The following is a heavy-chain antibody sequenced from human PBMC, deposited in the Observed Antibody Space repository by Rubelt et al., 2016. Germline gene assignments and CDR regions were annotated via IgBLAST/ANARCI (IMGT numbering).Heavy chain of an antibody. CDR1: GFTFSDYY. CDR3: ARDLEGDYVWGSYRYTGLGY. Sequence: GSGGGLVKPGGSLRLSCAASGFTFSDYYMSWIRQAPGKGLESVSYISVSSTYTHYADSVKGRFTISRDNAKKSLYLQMNSLRAEDTAVYYCARDLEGDYVWGSYRYTGLGYWGQGTLVTVSS. D-gene: IGHD3-16*02. V-gene: IGHV3-11*05. J-gene: IGHJ4*02. CDR2: ISVSSTYT.